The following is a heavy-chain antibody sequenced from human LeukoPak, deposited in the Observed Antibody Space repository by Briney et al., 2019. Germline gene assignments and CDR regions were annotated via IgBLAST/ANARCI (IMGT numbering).Heavy chain of an antibody. CDR1: GLTFSIYS. Sequence: GGSVRLPWAASGLTFSIYSMRWARQQPGKGLEWLSSISSSRSYIFYADSVKGRFTISRDNAKNSLYLQMNSLRAEDTAVYYCARERLGSFDYWGQGTLVTVSS. CDR2: ISSSRSYI. CDR3: ARERLGSFDY. J-gene: IGHJ4*02. D-gene: IGHD7-27*01. V-gene: IGHV3-21*01.